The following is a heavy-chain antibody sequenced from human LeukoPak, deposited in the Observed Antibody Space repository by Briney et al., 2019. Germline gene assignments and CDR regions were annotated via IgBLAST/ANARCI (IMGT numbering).Heavy chain of an antibody. CDR1: GYTLTELS. CDR2: FDPEDGET. Sequence: ASVKVSCKVSGYTLTELSMHWVRQAPGKGLEWMGGFDPEDGETIYAQKFQGRVTMTEVTSTDTAYMELSSLRSEDTAVYYCATYSKLYESGRLVFGHWGQGTLVTVSS. CDR3: ATYSKLYESGRLVFGH. J-gene: IGHJ4*02. D-gene: IGHD3-9*01. V-gene: IGHV1-24*01.